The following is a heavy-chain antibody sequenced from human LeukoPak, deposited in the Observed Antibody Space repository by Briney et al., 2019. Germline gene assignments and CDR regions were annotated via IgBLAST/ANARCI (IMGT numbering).Heavy chain of an antibody. D-gene: IGHD2-15*01. CDR1: RYTFTSYD. CDR3: ARAYCSGGSCYSGYYYYGMDV. Sequence: ASVKVSCKASRYTFTSYDINWVRQATGQGLEWMGWMNPNSGNTGYAQKFQGRVTMTRNTSISTAYMELSSLRSEDTAVYYCARAYCSGGSCYSGYYYYGMDVWGQGTTVTVSS. CDR2: MNPNSGNT. J-gene: IGHJ6*02. V-gene: IGHV1-8*01.